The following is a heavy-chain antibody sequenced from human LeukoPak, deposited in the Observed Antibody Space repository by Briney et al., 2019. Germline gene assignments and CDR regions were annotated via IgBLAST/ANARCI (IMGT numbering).Heavy chain of an antibody. V-gene: IGHV1-69*13. D-gene: IGHD3-22*01. CDR3: ARVKAPYYYDSSGYYFPY. Sequence: ASVKVSCKASGYTFTSYGISWVRQAPGQGLEWMGGIIPIFGTANYAQKFQGRVTITADESTSTAYMELSSLRSEDTAVYYCARVKAPYYYDSSGYYFPYWGQGTLVTVSS. CDR1: GYTFTSYG. J-gene: IGHJ4*02. CDR2: IIPIFGTA.